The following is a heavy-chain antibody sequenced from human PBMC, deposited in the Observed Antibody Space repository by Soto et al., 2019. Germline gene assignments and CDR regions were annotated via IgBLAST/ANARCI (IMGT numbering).Heavy chain of an antibody. J-gene: IGHJ4*02. D-gene: IGHD3-22*01. V-gene: IGHV3-23*01. CDR3: AKLTMIVVVIAWVDY. CDR2: ISGSGGST. CDR1: GFTFSSYA. Sequence: EVQLLESGGGLVQPGGSLRLSCAASGFTFSSYAMSWVRQAPGKGLEWVSAISGSGGSTYYADSVKGRFTISRDNSKNTLNLQMNSLRAEDTAVYYCAKLTMIVVVIAWVDYWAQGTLVTVSS.